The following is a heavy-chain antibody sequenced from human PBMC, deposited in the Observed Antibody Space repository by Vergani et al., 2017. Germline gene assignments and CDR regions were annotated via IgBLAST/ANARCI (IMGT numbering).Heavy chain of an antibody. J-gene: IGHJ2*01. CDR2: IHNRGKT. CDR1: GYSIGSGFY. Sequence: QVRLEESGPGLVKPSETLSLTCSVSGYSIGSGFYWAWIRQSPGEGLQWLTSIHNRGKTYHNPSLKRRVSVSLDTSKNRFSLNLTSVTATDTAVYYCARSQGDYGYFDLWGPGSLVTVSS. D-gene: IGHD4-17*01. V-gene: IGHV4-38-2*01. CDR3: ARSQGDYGYFDL.